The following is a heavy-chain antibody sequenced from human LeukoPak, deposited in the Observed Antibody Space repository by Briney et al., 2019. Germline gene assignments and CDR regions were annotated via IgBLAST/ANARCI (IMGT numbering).Heavy chain of an antibody. D-gene: IGHD3-10*01. V-gene: IGHV3-30*02. Sequence: GGSLRLSCAASGFAFSRYGMHWVRQAPGKGLEWVAFIRYDGNNKYYADSVRGRFTISRDNSKSTLSLQMNSPRAEDTALYYCAKGGVPYGSGSCYYFDSWGQGALVTVSS. CDR3: AKGGVPYGSGSCYYFDS. J-gene: IGHJ4*02. CDR1: GFAFSRYG. CDR2: IRYDGNNK.